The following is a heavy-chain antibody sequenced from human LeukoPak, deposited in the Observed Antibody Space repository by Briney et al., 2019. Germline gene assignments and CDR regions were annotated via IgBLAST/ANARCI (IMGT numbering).Heavy chain of an antibody. CDR2: IYKSGST. V-gene: IGHV4-59*11. CDR1: DGSISTHY. Sequence: PSQTLSFTCSVSDGSISTHYWTWIRQPPGKGLEWIGYIYKSGSTKYNPFLKSRVSFSLDTTKNQLSLKLTSVAAADTAVYYFARGGVGYYYMDVWGKGTTVIVSS. D-gene: IGHD3-16*01. J-gene: IGHJ6*03. CDR3: ARGGVGYYYMDV.